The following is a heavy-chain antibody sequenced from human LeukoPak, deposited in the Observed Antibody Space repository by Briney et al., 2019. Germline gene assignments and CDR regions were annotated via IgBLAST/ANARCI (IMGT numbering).Heavy chain of an antibody. CDR3: ARVGYHDSSGYPNWFHP. CDR2: INTNTGNP. V-gene: IGHV7-4-1*02. CDR1: GYTFTYFA. D-gene: IGHD3-22*01. Sequence: ASVKVPCKTSGYTFTYFAVSWVRQAPGQGLEWMGWINTNTGNPTYAQGFTGRFVFSFDTSVSTAYLQISSLKAEDTAVYYCARVGYHDSSGYPNWFHPWGQGTLVTVSS. J-gene: IGHJ5*02.